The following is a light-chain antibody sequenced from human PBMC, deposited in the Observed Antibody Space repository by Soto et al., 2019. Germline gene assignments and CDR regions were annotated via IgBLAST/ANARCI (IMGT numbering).Light chain of an antibody. CDR3: KSYAGSNTYV. J-gene: IGLJ1*01. Sequence: QSALTQPASVSGSPGQSITISCAGTSGDIGGYNYVSWYQQHPGKAPKLIIFDVADRPSGVSDRFSGSKSGNTASLTISGLRPGDEADYYCKSYAGSNTYVFGSGTKLTVL. CDR2: DVA. CDR1: SGDIGGYNY. V-gene: IGLV2-14*03.